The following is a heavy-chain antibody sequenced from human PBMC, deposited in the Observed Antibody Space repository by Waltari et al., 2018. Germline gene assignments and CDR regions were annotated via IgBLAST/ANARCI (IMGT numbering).Heavy chain of an antibody. D-gene: IGHD3-10*01. J-gene: IGHJ3*02. CDR3: ARRITMVRGVRPDAFDI. V-gene: IGHV1-8*01. CDR2: MNPNSGNT. CDR1: GYTFTSYD. Sequence: QVQLVQSGAEVKKPGASVKVSCKASGYTFTSYDINWVRKATGQGLEWMGWMNPNSGNTGRAHKFQGRVTMTSNTSISTAYMELSSLRAEYTAVYYCARRITMVRGVRPDAFDIWGQGTMVTVSS.